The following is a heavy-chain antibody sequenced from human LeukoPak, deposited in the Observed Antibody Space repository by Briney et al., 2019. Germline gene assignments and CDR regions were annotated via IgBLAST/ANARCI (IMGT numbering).Heavy chain of an antibody. D-gene: IGHD7-27*01. CDR3: QLTGVPGLDY. Sequence: GASVKVSCKASGYTFTSYDINWVRQATGQGLERMGWMNPNSGNTGCAQKFQGRVTMTRNTSISTAYMELSSLRSEDTAVYYCQLTGVPGLDYWGQGTLVTVSS. J-gene: IGHJ4*02. CDR2: MNPNSGNT. V-gene: IGHV1-8*01. CDR1: GYTFTSYD.